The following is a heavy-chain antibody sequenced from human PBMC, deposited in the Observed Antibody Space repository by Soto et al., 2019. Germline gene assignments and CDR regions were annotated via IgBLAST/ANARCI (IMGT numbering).Heavy chain of an antibody. Sequence: QVQLVESGGGVVQPGRSLRLSCAASGFTFSSYGMHWVRQAPGKGLEWVAVISYDGSNKYYADSVKGRFTISRDNSKNTLYLQMNSLRAEDTAVYYCAKDEGQYFLEWLPKDLNWFDPWGQGTLVTVSS. CDR2: ISYDGSNK. J-gene: IGHJ5*02. V-gene: IGHV3-30*18. CDR1: GFTFSSYG. CDR3: AKDEGQYFLEWLPKDLNWFDP. D-gene: IGHD3-3*01.